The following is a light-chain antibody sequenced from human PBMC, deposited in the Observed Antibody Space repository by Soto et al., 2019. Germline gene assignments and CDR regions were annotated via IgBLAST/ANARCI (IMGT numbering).Light chain of an antibody. CDR2: EVT. CDR1: RDDIGAYDY. CDR3: NSYTNSSAVV. Sequence: QSVLTQPASVSGSPGQSITISCAGTRDDIGAYDYVSWYQQHPGNAPKLLVYEVTNRPSGVSDRFSGSKSGNTASLTISGPQAEDEADYYCNSYTNSSAVVFGGGTKVTV. J-gene: IGLJ2*01. V-gene: IGLV2-14*01.